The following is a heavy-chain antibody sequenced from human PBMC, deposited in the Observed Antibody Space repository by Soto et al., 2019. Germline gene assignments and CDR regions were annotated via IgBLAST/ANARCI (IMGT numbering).Heavy chain of an antibody. D-gene: IGHD4-17*01. V-gene: IGHV3-30*03. CDR1: RFTYSSYG. CDR3: PPLYCDAYDY. J-gene: IGHJ4*02. CDR2: ISYDATYK. Sequence: QVQLVESGGGVVQPGRSLRLSCAASRFTYSSYGMHWVRQAPGKGLEWVAVISYDATYKRYADSVKGRFTISRDNSKNTFYLQMNSLRVEDTALYYCPPLYCDAYDYWGQGTLVTVSS.